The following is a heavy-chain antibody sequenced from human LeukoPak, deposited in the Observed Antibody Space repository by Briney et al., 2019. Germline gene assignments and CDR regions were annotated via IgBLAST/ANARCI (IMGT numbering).Heavy chain of an antibody. Sequence: SETLSLTCTVSGGSISSSSYYWGWIRQPPGKGLEWIGNIYYSGSTYYNPSLKSRVTISVDTSKNQFSLKLSSVTAADTAVYYCARVRGYFGSVPYYYYMDVWGKGTTVTVSS. CDR1: GGSISSSSYY. CDR3: ARVRGYFGSVPYYYYMDV. D-gene: IGHD3-10*01. V-gene: IGHV4-39*07. CDR2: IYYSGST. J-gene: IGHJ6*03.